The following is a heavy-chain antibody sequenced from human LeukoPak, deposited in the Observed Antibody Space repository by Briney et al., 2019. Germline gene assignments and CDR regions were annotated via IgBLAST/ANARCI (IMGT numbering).Heavy chain of an antibody. J-gene: IGHJ6*03. CDR1: GGSISSYY. CDR2: IYTSGST. Sequence: SETLSLTCTVSGGSISSYYWSWIRQPAGKGLEWIGRIYTSGSTNYNPSLKSRVTMSVDTSKNQFSLKLSSVTAADTAVYYCARVSYAYDSSGYYSRSYYYYYMDVWGKGTTVTVSS. V-gene: IGHV4-4*07. CDR3: ARVSYAYDSSGYYSRSYYYYYMDV. D-gene: IGHD3-22*01.